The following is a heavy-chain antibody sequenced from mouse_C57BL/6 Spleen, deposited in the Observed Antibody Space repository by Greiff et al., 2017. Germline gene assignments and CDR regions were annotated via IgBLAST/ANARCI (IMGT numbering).Heavy chain of an antibody. CDR2: IYPGSGST. CDR1: GYTFTSYW. Sequence: QVQLQQPGAELVKPGASVKMSCKASGYTFTSYWITWVKQRPGQGLEWIGDIYPGSGSTNYNEKFKSTATLTVDTSSSTAYMQLSSLTSEDSAVYYCARSGYDYLYYYAMDYWGQGTSVTVSS. CDR3: ARSGYDYLYYYAMDY. J-gene: IGHJ4*01. V-gene: IGHV1-55*01. D-gene: IGHD2-4*01.